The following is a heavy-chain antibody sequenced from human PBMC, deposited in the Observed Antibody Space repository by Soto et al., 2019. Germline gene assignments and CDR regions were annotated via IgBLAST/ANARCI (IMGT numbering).Heavy chain of an antibody. CDR1: GGSFRAYY. CDR2: IHHSGST. J-gene: IGHJ4*02. V-gene: IGHV4-34*01. Sequence: WETLSLTCAVYGGSFRAYYWSWIRQPPGKGLEWIGEIHHSGSTNYNPSLKSRVTISVDTSKNQFSLKLSSVTAADTAVYYCARVAGFGEFRFDYWGQGTLVTVSS. D-gene: IGHD3-10*01. CDR3: ARVAGFGEFRFDY.